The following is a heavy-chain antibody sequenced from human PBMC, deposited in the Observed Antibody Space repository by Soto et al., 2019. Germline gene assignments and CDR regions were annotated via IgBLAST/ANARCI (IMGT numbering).Heavy chain of an antibody. J-gene: IGHJ4*02. Sequence: SETLSLTCTVSGGSISGYYWGWIRQPPGKGLEWIGHIYYSGDTNYNPSLESRITMSADTSKNQLSLRLSSVTAADTALYYCARKRSCTSTTCYGMYDYWGQGTLVTVSS. V-gene: IGHV4-59*01. CDR1: GGSISGYY. D-gene: IGHD2-2*01. CDR2: IYYSGDT. CDR3: ARKRSCTSTTCYGMYDY.